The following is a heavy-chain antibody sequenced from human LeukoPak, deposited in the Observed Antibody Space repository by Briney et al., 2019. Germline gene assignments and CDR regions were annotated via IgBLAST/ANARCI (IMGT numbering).Heavy chain of an antibody. CDR2: IKQDGSDI. CDR3: ARDRSRSRVIVHAFDI. D-gene: IGHD3-22*01. CDR1: GFTLSTYW. Sequence: GGSLRLSCTASGFTLSTYWMSWVRQAPGKGLEWVANIKQDGSDIFYVDSVKGRFTISRDNAKNSLYLEMTSLRAEDTAVYYCARDRSRSRVIVHAFDIWGQGTMVTVSS. V-gene: IGHV3-7*01. J-gene: IGHJ3*02.